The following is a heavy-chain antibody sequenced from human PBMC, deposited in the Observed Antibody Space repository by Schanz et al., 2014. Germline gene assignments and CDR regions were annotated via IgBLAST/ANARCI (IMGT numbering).Heavy chain of an antibody. V-gene: IGHV3-48*01. D-gene: IGHD3-3*01. CDR3: VRDSFFAFDY. CDR2: IRSSSTPI. J-gene: IGHJ4*02. Sequence: EVQLLESGGGLVQPGGSLRLSCAASGFTFSDYSMNWVRQAPGKGPEWVSYIRSSSTPIYYADSVKGRFTISRDNAKNSLYLQMTSLRAEDTAVYYCVRDSFFAFDYWGQGTLVTVSS. CDR1: GFTFSDYS.